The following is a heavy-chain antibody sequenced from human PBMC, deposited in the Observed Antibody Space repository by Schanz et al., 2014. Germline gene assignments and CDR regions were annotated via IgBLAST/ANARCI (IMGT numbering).Heavy chain of an antibody. CDR1: GFIFGSSV. Sequence: EVHLVESGGGLVQPGGSLRLSCAASGFIFGSSVMAWVRQAPGKGLEWVSGITGASDHIDYAESVKGRFTISRDNSKSTLYLQMNSLRAEDTAVYYCAKDGPGGSGSYSADGGMDVWGQGTTVTVSS. CDR2: ITGASDHI. V-gene: IGHV3-23*04. D-gene: IGHD3-10*01. J-gene: IGHJ6*02. CDR3: AKDGPGGSGSYSADGGMDV.